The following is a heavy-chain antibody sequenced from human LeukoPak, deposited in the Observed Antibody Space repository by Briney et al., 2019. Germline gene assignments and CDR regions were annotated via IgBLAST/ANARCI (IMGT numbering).Heavy chain of an antibody. CDR3: ARSRGDSSGYYYFDY. J-gene: IGHJ4*02. CDR2: IYYSGST. D-gene: IGHD3-22*01. V-gene: IGHV4-59*01. CDR1: GGSISSYY. Sequence: SETLSLTCTVSGGSISSYYWSWIRQPPGKGLEWIGYIYYSGSTNYNPSLKSRVTISVDTSKNQFSLKLSSVTAADTAVYYCARSRGDSSGYYYFDYWGQGTLVTVSS.